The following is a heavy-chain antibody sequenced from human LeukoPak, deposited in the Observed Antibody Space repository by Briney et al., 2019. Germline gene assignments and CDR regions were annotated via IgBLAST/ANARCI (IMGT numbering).Heavy chain of an antibody. CDR1: GGSISTYY. CDR3: AKIGSYSVDY. Sequence: PSETLSLTCTVSGGSISTYYWSWVRQPPGKGLEWIGYIYYTGNTNYNPSLKSRVTISVDTSKDQFSLKLSSVTAADTAVYYCAKIGSYSVDYWGQGTLVTVSS. J-gene: IGHJ4*02. V-gene: IGHV4-59*01. D-gene: IGHD1-26*01. CDR2: IYYTGNT.